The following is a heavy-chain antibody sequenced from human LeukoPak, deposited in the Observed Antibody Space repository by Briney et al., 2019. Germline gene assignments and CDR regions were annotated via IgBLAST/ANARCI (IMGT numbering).Heavy chain of an antibody. J-gene: IGHJ4*02. CDR2: ISSSSRYT. D-gene: IGHD3-9*01. CDR3: ARDFTSDYDILTGYSPYYFDY. Sequence: GGSLRLSCAASGFTFSSYAMSWVRQAPGKGLEWVSGISSSSRYTNYADSVKGRFTISRDNAKNSLYLQINSLRAEDTAVYYCARDFTSDYDILTGYSPYYFDYWGQGTLVTVSS. CDR1: GFTFSSYA. V-gene: IGHV3-21*04.